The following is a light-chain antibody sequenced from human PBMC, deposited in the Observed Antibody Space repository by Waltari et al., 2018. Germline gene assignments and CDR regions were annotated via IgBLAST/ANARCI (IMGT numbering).Light chain of an antibody. CDR3: QLLNSSQWT. CDR1: QGISDF. J-gene: IGKJ1*01. CDR2: AAS. V-gene: IGKV1-9*01. Sequence: IQLTQSPSSLSASVGDRVTITCRASQGISDFLAWYQQKPGKAPKLLISAASTLQSGVPATCSGSGSATDFTLTIPSLQPEDFATYYCQLLNSSQWTFGQGTKVEIK.